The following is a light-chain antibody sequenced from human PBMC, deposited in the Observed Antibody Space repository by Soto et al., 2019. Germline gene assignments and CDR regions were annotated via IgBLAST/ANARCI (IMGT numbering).Light chain of an antibody. CDR3: HQYKNWPPPWA. V-gene: IGKV3-15*01. CDR2: GAS. Sequence: EIGRTQSVSSVSVSAGERATLSCRSSQSVSSNLAWYQQKPGQAPRLLIYGASTRATGIPARFSGSGSGTEFTLAISSLQPEAFAVYYCHQYKNWPPPWAFGQGTKVDIK. J-gene: IGKJ1*01. CDR1: QSVSSN.